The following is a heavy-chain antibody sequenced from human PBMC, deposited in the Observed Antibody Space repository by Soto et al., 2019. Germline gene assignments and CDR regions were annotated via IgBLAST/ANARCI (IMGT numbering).Heavy chain of an antibody. Sequence: SGPTLVNPTQTLTLTCTFSGFSLSTSGVGVGWIRQPPGKALEWPALLHWNDEKRHSPSLKSRLTITKDTSKNQVVLIMTNMDPVDTATYYCARGTYGSGSYWFDPWGQGTLVTVSS. D-gene: IGHD3-10*01. CDR2: LHWNDEK. CDR1: GFSLSTSGVG. CDR3: ARGTYGSGSYWFDP. V-gene: IGHV2-5*01. J-gene: IGHJ5*02.